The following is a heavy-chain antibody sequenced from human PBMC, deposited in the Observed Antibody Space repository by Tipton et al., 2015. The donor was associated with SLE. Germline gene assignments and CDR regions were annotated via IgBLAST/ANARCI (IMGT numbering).Heavy chain of an antibody. J-gene: IGHJ4*02. CDR3: AKEGHGDPFDY. CDR1: GFNFDDYA. Sequence: SLRLSCAASGFNFDDYAMHWVRQDPGKGLEWVSGISWNSGSIGYADSVKGRFTISRDNAKNSLYLQMNSLRAEDTALYYCAKEGHGDPFDYWGQGTLVTVSS. D-gene: IGHD7-27*01. CDR2: ISWNSGSI. V-gene: IGHV3-9*01.